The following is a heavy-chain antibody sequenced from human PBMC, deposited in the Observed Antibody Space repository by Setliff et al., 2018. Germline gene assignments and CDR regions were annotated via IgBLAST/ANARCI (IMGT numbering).Heavy chain of an antibody. CDR3: GRAIDSTGYYPNF. CDR1: GGTFSIFV. J-gene: IGHJ4*02. D-gene: IGHD3-9*01. Sequence: GASVKVSCKASGGTFSIFVFSWVRQAPGQGLEWMGGIIPMFDKARYAQKFQGRVTITADESTSTAYMELSSLRSDDTAVYYCGRAIDSTGYYPNFWGQGTLVTVSS. V-gene: IGHV1-69*13. CDR2: IIPMFDKA.